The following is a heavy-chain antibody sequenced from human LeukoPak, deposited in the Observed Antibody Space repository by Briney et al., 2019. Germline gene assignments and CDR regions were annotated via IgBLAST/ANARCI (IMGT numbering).Heavy chain of an antibody. CDR1: GGSISSTGSD. J-gene: IGHJ4*02. CDR3: VRHGSYYRRIDY. Sequence: SETLSLTCTVSGGSISSTGSDWGWIRQPPGKGLEWIASIYYGGTSGNTYYNPSLRSRLTIPVDTSKNQFSLRLNSVTAADTAVYYCVRHGSYYRRIDYWGQGTLVTVSS. D-gene: IGHD1-26*01. V-gene: IGHV4-39*01. CDR2: IYYGGTSGNT.